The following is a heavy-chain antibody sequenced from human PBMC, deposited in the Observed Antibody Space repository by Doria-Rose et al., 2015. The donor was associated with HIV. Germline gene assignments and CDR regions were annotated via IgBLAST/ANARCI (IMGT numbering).Heavy chain of an antibody. V-gene: IGHV4-34*01. CDR3: ARGTSGPLFY. Sequence: QSPGKGLEWIGEINHSRSTNYNPSLKSRVTISLDTSKNQFSLGLSSVTAADTAVYFCARGTSGPLFYWGQGTLVTVSS. D-gene: IGHD6-19*01. CDR2: INHSRST. J-gene: IGHJ4*02.